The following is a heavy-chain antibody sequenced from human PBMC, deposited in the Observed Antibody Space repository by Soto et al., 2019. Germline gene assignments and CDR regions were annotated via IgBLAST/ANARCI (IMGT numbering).Heavy chain of an antibody. D-gene: IGHD6-13*01. J-gene: IGHJ2*01. CDR1: GFTFSSYA. CDR2: ISGSGGST. V-gene: IGHV3-23*01. CDR3: AKLRALDSSSRTCYFNL. Sequence: GGSLRLSCAASGFTFSSYAMSWVRQAPGKGLEWVSAISGSGGSTYYADSVKGRFTISRDNSKNTLYLQMNSLRAEDTAVYYCAKLRALDSSSRTCYFNLWGRGPLVTV.